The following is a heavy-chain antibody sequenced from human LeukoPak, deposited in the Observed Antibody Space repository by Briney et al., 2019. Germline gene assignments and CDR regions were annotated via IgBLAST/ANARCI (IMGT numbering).Heavy chain of an antibody. J-gene: IGHJ4*02. D-gene: IGHD5-12*01. CDR3: ARGATIPNRFDY. CDR1: GGSISSYY. Sequence: SETLSLTCTVSGGSISSYYWSWIRQPPGKGLEWIGYIYYSGGTNYNPSLKSRVTISVDTSKNQFSLKLSSVTAADTAVYYCARGATIPNRFDYWGQGTLVTVSS. V-gene: IGHV4-59*01. CDR2: IYYSGGT.